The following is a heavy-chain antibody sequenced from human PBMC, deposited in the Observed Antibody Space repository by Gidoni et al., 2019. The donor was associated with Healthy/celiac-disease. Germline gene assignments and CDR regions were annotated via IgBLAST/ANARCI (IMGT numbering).Heavy chain of an antibody. J-gene: IGHJ5*02. Sequence: QVQLQHCGAGLLKPSETLSLTCAVYVGSFSGYYWSWIRQPPGKGLEWIGEINHSGSTNYNTSLKSRVTISVDTSKNQFSLKLRSVNAAETAVYYCARDLQYSSGWYRHNWFDPWGQGTLVTVSS. D-gene: IGHD6-19*01. CDR2: INHSGST. V-gene: IGHV4-34*01. CDR1: VGSFSGYY. CDR3: ARDLQYSSGWYRHNWFDP.